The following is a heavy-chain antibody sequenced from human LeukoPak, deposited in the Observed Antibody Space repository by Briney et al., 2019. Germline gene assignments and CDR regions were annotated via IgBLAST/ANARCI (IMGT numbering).Heavy chain of an antibody. J-gene: IGHJ4*02. CDR2: MYSTGLT. V-gene: IGHV3-53*01. Sequence: GGSLRLSCAASGFTVNSNYMTWVRQAPGKGLEWVSLMYSTGLTYYADSVKGRFTISTDNSKNTLYLQMNSLRVDDTAIYYCATKGLDTWFELWGQGTLVTVSS. CDR3: ATKGLDTWFEL. CDR1: GFTVNSNY. D-gene: IGHD3-10*01.